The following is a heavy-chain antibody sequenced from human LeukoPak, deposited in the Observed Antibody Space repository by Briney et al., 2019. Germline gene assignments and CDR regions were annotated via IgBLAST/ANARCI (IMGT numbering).Heavy chain of an antibody. Sequence: PGESLRLSCAASGFTFSSYWMHWVRQAPGKGLEWVSVISGSGGTTYYADSVKGRFTISRDNSKNTLYLQMNSLRAEDTAVYYCAQKTSGSYIYYWGQGTLVTVSS. CDR2: ISGSGGTT. CDR1: GFTFSSYW. V-gene: IGHV3-23*01. D-gene: IGHD3-10*01. CDR3: AQKTSGSYIYY. J-gene: IGHJ4*02.